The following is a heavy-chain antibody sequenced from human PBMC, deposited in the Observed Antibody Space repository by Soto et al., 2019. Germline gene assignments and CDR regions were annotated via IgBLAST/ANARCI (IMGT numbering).Heavy chain of an antibody. CDR2: MYYSGSP. V-gene: IGHV4-59*12. CDR1: GGSISSYY. Sequence: SETLSLTCTVSGGSISSYYWSWVRQPPGKGLEWIGYMYYSGSPYYNPSLRSRVIISADTSKNQISLKLTSATAADTAVYYCARGVGSSPPRYWGRGTLVTVSS. CDR3: ARGVGSSPPRY. J-gene: IGHJ4*02. D-gene: IGHD1-26*01.